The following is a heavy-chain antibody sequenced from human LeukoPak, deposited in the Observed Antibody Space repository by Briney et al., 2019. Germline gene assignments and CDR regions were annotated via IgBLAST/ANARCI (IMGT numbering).Heavy chain of an antibody. J-gene: IGHJ4*02. CDR3: ARAGGAAAPSGY. D-gene: IGHD6-25*01. CDR2: INPNNGGT. CDR1: GGTFSSYA. Sequence: ASVKVSCKASGGTFSSYAISWVRQAPGQGLEWMGWINPNNGGTNYAQKFQGRVTMTRDTSISTAYMELSRLRSDDTAVYYCARAGGAAAPSGYWGQGTLVTVSS. V-gene: IGHV1-2*02.